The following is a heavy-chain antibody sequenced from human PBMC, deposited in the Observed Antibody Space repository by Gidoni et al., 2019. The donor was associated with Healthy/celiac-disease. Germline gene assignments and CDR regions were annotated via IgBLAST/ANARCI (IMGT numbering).Heavy chain of an antibody. Sequence: QVQLQESGPGLVKPSAPLSLTCTVSAGSISSYYWIWIRQPPGKGLECIGYIYYSGSTNYNPSLKSRVTISVDTSKNQFSLKLSSVTAADTAVYYCARGYDSSGYWAFGGQGTLVTVSS. CDR2: IYYSGST. D-gene: IGHD3-22*01. V-gene: IGHV4-59*01. J-gene: IGHJ4*02. CDR3: ARGYDSSGYWAF. CDR1: AGSISSYY.